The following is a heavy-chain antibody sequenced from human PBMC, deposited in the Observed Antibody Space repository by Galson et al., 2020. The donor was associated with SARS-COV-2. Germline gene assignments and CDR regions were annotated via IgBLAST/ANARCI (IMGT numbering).Heavy chain of an antibody. CDR2: INSYGNST. Sequence: GGSLRLSCAASGFSFRDYWMHWVHQAPGKGLVSVSRINSYGNSTNYADSVRGRFIVSRDNAKNMLYLKMNSLRAEDKAVYYCVRHSSGDYWGQGTLVTVSS. J-gene: IGHJ4*02. D-gene: IGHD3-22*01. CDR3: VRHSSGDY. V-gene: IGHV3-74*01. CDR1: GFSFRDYW.